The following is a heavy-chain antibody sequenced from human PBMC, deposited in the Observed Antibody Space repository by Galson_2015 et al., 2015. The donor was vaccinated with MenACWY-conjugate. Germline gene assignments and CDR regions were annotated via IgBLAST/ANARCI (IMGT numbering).Heavy chain of an antibody. CDR3: ARDNNWSFDS. CDR2: IKADGRFS. Sequence: SLRLSCAASGFTFNNYWMHWVRQPPGKGLEWISCIKADGRFSNYAGSVKGRFTISTDNAKNMVYLQMDGLGDEDTAVYFCARDNNWSFDSWGQGTLVTVSS. V-gene: IGHV3-74*01. CDR1: GFTFNNYW. J-gene: IGHJ4*02. D-gene: IGHD1-1*01.